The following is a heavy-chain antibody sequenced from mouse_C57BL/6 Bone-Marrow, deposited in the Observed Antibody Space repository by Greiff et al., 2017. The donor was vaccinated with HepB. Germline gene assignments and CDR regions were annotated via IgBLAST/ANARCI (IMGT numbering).Heavy chain of an antibody. J-gene: IGHJ2*01. CDR3: SGGEHWYYGSTFFDF. Sequence: QVQLQQPGAELVRPGPSVKLSCKASGYTFTSYWMHWVKQRPIQGLEWIGNIDPSDSETNYNQKFKDKATLTVDKSSSTAYMQLSSLTSEDSAVYYYSGGEHWYYGSTFFDFGGRGTTLTVSS. D-gene: IGHD1-1*01. CDR2: IDPSDSET. CDR1: GYTFTSYW. V-gene: IGHV1-52*01.